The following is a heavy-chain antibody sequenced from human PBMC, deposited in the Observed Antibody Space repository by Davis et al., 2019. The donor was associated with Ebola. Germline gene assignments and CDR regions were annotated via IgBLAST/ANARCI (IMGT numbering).Heavy chain of an antibody. V-gene: IGHV4-38-2*02. CDR1: GYSINRGFT. CDR3: ARDLKGYSTTYNWFDP. CDR2: IYHSGST. Sequence: SETLSLTCSVSGYSINRGFTWGWIRQPPGKGLEWIGSIYHSGSTNYSPSLKSRVTISADTSKNQFSLRLKSVTAADTAMYYCARDLKGYSTTYNWFDPWGQGTLVAVSS. J-gene: IGHJ5*02. D-gene: IGHD6-13*01.